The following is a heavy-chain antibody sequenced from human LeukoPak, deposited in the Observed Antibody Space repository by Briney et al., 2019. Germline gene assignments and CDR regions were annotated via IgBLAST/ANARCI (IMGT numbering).Heavy chain of an antibody. V-gene: IGHV3-48*04. CDR2: ISSSSSTI. Sequence: GGSLRLSCAASGFTFSSYSMNWVRQAPGKGLEWVSYISSSSSTIYYADSVKGRFTISRDNAKNSLYLQMNSLRAEDTAVYYCARGHCSGGSCYSGHYWGQGTLVTVSS. CDR1: GFTFSSYS. D-gene: IGHD2-15*01. CDR3: ARGHCSGGSCYSGHY. J-gene: IGHJ4*02.